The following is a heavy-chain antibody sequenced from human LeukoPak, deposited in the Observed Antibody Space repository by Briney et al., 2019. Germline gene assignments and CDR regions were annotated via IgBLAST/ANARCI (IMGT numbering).Heavy chain of an antibody. Sequence: GGSLRLSCAASGFTFSSYWMHWVRQAPGKGLVWVSRINSDGSSTNYADSVKGRFTISRDNAKNTLYLQMNSLRAEDTAVYYCAREGRYCSGGSCSYRGYYYYGMDVWGKGTTVTVSS. CDR2: INSDGSST. D-gene: IGHD2-15*01. V-gene: IGHV3-74*01. CDR1: GFTFSSYW. CDR3: AREGRYCSGGSCSYRGYYYYGMDV. J-gene: IGHJ6*04.